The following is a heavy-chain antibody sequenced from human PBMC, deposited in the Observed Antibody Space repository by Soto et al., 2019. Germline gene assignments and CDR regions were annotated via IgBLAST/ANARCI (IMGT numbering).Heavy chain of an antibody. D-gene: IGHD6-19*01. V-gene: IGHV3-30*18. J-gene: IGHJ6*02. Sequence: QVQLVESGEGVVQPGRSLRLSCAASGFTFSSYGMHWVRQAPGKGLEWVAVISYDGSNKYYADSVKGRFTISRDNSKNTLYLQMSSLRPEDTAVYYCVKDGSSGWPYYYGMDVWGQGTTVTVSS. CDR2: ISYDGSNK. CDR1: GFTFSSYG. CDR3: VKDGSSGWPYYYGMDV.